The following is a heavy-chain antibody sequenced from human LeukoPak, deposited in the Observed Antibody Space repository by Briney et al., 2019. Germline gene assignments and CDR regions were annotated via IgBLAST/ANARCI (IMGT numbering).Heavy chain of an antibody. CDR3: ARVEATAGLSGAYYYYGMDV. V-gene: IGHV3-21*01. CDR1: GFTFSSYS. J-gene: IGHJ6*02. D-gene: IGHD6-13*01. Sequence: GGSLRLSCAASGFTFSSYSMNWVRQAPGKGLEWVSSISSSSSYIYYADSVKGRFTTSRDNAKNSLYLQMNSLRAEDTAVYYCARVEATAGLSGAYYYYGMDVWGQGTTVTVSS. CDR2: ISSSSSYI.